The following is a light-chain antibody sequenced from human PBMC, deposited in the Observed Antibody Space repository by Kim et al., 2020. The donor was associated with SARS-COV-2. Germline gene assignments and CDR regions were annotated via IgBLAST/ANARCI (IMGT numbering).Light chain of an antibody. CDR2: DAS. Sequence: LSPGARSTLSFWASQSIGDYVAWYQQKPGQAPRLLLYDASNRATGIPARFSGSGSGTDFTLTIDNLEPGDFAVYYCQQRSKWPLTFGEGTKVDIK. J-gene: IGKJ4*01. V-gene: IGKV3-11*01. CDR1: QSIGDY. CDR3: QQRSKWPLT.